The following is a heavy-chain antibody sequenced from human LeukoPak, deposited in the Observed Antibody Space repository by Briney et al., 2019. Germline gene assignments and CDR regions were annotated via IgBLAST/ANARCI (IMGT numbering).Heavy chain of an antibody. D-gene: IGHD6-19*01. CDR2: INHSGST. Sequence: PSETLSLTCAVYGGSFSGYYWSWIRQPPGKGLEWIGEINHSGSTNYNPSLKSRVTISVDTSKNQFSLKLSSVTAADTAVYYCARGFLYSSGWYVYWGQGTLVTVSS. V-gene: IGHV4-34*01. CDR3: ARGFLYSSGWYVY. J-gene: IGHJ4*02. CDR1: GGSFSGYY.